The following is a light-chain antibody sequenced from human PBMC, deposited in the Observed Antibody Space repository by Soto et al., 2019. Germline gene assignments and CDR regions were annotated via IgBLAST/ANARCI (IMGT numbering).Light chain of an antibody. CDR2: DIS. J-gene: IGLJ1*01. Sequence: QSALTQPASVSGSPGQSITISCTGTSSDVGGYKYISWYQQHPGKAPKLLIYDISNRPSGVSDRFSGSKSGNTASLTISGLQAEDEADSYCSSYTSPSPVVFGSGTNLTVL. CDR1: SSDVGGYKY. V-gene: IGLV2-14*03. CDR3: SSYTSPSPVV.